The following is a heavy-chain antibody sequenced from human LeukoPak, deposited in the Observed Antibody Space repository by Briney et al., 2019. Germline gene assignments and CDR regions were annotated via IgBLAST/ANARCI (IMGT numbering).Heavy chain of an antibody. D-gene: IGHD6-25*01. V-gene: IGHV1-69*13. CDR1: GGTFSSYA. Sequence: EASVKVSCKASGGTFSSYAISWVRQAPGQGLEWMGGIIPIFGTANYAQKFQGRVTITADESTSTAYMELSSLRSEDTAVYYCARDRDSSVSGLFNWGQGTLVTVSS. CDR3: ARDRDSSVSGLFN. CDR2: IIPIFGTA. J-gene: IGHJ4*02.